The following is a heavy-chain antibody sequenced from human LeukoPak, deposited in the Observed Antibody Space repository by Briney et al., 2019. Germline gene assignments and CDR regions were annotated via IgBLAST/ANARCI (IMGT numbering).Heavy chain of an antibody. CDR2: IYSGGST. CDR3: AKSDYYDYYGMDV. CDR1: GFTVSSNY. D-gene: IGHD2-21*02. V-gene: IGHV3-53*04. J-gene: IGHJ6*02. Sequence: GGSLRLSCAASGFTVSSNYMSWVRQAPGKGLEWVSVIYSGGSTYYADSVKGRFTTSRHNSKNTLYLQMNSLRAEDTAVYYCAKSDYYDYYGMDVWGQGTTVTVSS.